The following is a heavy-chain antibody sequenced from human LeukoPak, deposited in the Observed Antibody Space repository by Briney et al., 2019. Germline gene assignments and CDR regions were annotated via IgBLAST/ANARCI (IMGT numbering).Heavy chain of an antibody. CDR2: IRSKAYGGTT. J-gene: IGHJ4*02. CDR1: GFTFGDYA. Sequence: GGSLRLSCTASGFTFGDYAMSWVRQAPGKGLEWVGFIRSKAYGGTTEYAASVKGRFTISRDDSKSIAYLQMNSLKTEDTAVYYCTRGIVLRYFGVEHFDYWGQGTLVTVSS. D-gene: IGHD3-9*01. V-gene: IGHV3-49*04. CDR3: TRGIVLRYFGVEHFDY.